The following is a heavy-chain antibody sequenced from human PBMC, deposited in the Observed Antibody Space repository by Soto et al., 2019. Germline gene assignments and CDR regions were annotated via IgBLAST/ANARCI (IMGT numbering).Heavy chain of an antibody. CDR1: GGTFSSYA. V-gene: IGHV1-69*01. D-gene: IGHD6-13*01. CDR3: ARADIAAAGIGASWFDP. J-gene: IGHJ5*02. CDR2: IIPIFGTA. Sequence: QVQLVQSGAEVKKPGSSVKVSCKASGGTFSSYAISWVRQAPGQGLEWMGGIIPIFGTANYAQKFQGRVRITADESTTTAYMELSSLRSEETAVYYCARADIAAAGIGASWFDPWGQGTLVTVSS.